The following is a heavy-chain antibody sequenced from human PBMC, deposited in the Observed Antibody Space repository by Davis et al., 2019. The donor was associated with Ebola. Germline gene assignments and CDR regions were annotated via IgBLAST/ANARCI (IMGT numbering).Heavy chain of an antibody. Sequence: GESLKISCKGSGYSFISYWIGWVRQMPGKGLEWMGIIYPADSDIRYSPSFRGQVTISADKSITTAYPRWSSLEASDTAMYYCAKSRVAGTNDAFDIWGQGTMVIVSS. J-gene: IGHJ3*02. CDR3: AKSRVAGTNDAFDI. CDR2: IYPADSDI. D-gene: IGHD6-19*01. CDR1: GYSFISYW. V-gene: IGHV5-51*01.